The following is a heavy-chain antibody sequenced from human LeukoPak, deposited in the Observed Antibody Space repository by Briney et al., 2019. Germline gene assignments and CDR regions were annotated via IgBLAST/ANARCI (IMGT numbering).Heavy chain of an antibody. V-gene: IGHV1-69*06. CDR1: GGTFSSYA. CDR2: IIPIFGTA. D-gene: IGHD3-16*01. J-gene: IGHJ6*03. Sequence: GASVKVSCKASGGTFSSYAISWVRQAPGQGLEWMGGIIPIFGTANYAQKFQGRVTITADKSTSTAYMELSSLRSEDTAVYYCAVGGLGELYGHYMDVWGKGTTVTVSS. CDR3: AVGGLGELYGHYMDV.